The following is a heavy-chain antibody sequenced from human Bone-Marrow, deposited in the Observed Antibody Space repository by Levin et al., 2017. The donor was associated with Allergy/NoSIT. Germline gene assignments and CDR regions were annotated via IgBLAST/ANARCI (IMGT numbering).Heavy chain of an antibody. J-gene: IGHJ4*02. CDR2: ISYDGINK. CDR1: GFSFSDYA. Sequence: PGESLKISCAASGFSFSDYAMHWVRQAPGKGLEWVAVISYDGINKYYADSVKGRFTISRDNPKNTLYLEMNSLRAEDTAMYYCAKRRVLYRSDASFDSWGQGSLVTVSS. CDR3: AKRRVLYRSDASFDS. D-gene: IGHD6-19*01. V-gene: IGHV3-30*18.